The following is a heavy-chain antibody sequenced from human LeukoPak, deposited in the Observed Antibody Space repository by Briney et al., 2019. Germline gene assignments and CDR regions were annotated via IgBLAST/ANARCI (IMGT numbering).Heavy chain of an antibody. Sequence: PSETLSLTCTVSGYSISSGHYWGWIRQPPGKGLEWIGEINHSGSTNYNPSLKSRVTISVDTSKNQFSLKLSSVTAADTAVYYCARGRVWEAWGQGTLVTVSS. CDR3: ARGRVWEA. CDR1: GYSISSGHY. J-gene: IGHJ5*02. CDR2: INHSGST. V-gene: IGHV4-38-2*02. D-gene: IGHD1-26*01.